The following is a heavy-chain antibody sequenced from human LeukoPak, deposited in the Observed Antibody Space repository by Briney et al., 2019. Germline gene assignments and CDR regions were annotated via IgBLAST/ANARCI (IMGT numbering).Heavy chain of an antibody. V-gene: IGHV3-23*01. Sequence: GESLRLSCGASGLTVSSYGMSWVRQAPGKGLEWVPTIIGSAVNTYYADSVKGRFTISRDDSKSTVYLQMNSLRAEDTAVYSCAKYTSGTSYRGLDQWGQGTLVTVSS. D-gene: IGHD3-10*01. CDR3: AKYTSGTSYRGLDQ. CDR1: GLTVSSYG. CDR2: IIGSAVNT. J-gene: IGHJ4*02.